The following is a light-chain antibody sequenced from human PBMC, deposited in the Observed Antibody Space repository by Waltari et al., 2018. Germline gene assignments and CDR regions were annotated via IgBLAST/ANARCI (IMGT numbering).Light chain of an antibody. Sequence: SYELTQPPSVSVXPGQTASITCSGDKLGDXYXCWYQQKPGQSPVLVIYQDSKRPSGIPERFSGSNSGNTATLTISGTQAMDEADYYCPAWDSSTXVFGGGTKLTVL. CDR2: QDS. CDR1: KLGDXY. J-gene: IGLJ2*01. CDR3: PAWDSSTXV. V-gene: IGLV3-1*01.